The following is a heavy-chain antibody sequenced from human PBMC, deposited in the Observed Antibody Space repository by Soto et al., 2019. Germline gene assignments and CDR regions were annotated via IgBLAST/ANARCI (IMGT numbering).Heavy chain of an antibody. J-gene: IGHJ2*01. D-gene: IGHD4-4*01. CDR3: ARVPTDDYWYFEL. CDR1: GFIVRSNY. V-gene: IGHV3-66*01. CDR2: IYGGGNA. Sequence: EVQLVESGGGLVQPGGSLRLSCTTSGFIVRSNYMSWVRQAPGKGLEWVSVIYGGGNAHYADSMKGRFTISRDNLRNTLYLQMNSLRPEDTAVYYCARVPTDDYWYFELWGRGTLVTVSS.